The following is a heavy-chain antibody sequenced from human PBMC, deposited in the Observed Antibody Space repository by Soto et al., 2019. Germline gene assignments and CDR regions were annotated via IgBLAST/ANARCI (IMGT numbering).Heavy chain of an antibody. CDR3: AKDGKPQYYYDSRGYFFDS. D-gene: IGHD3-22*01. Sequence: QVQLVESGGGVVQPGRSLRLSCAASRLTFSSYGMHWVRQAPGKGLEWVAVISYAGSHKYYADSVKGRFTISRDNSKNSLYLQMNSLRVEDTAMYSCAKDGKPQYYYDSRGYFFDSWGQGTLVTVSS. V-gene: IGHV3-30*18. CDR2: ISYAGSHK. CDR1: RLTFSSYG. J-gene: IGHJ4*02.